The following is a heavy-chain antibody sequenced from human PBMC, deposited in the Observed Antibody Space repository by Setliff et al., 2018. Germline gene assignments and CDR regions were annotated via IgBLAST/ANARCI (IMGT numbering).Heavy chain of an antibody. CDR1: GFSITNGYY. D-gene: IGHD3-10*01. CDR3: ARVDFTMLQGVLGH. CDR2: IFQSGIT. V-gene: IGHV4-38-2*01. Sequence: SETLSLTCAVSGFSITNGYYWGWIRQSPGKQLEWIGNIFQSGITFYNPSLKSRVTISLDPSQNQFSLKLRSVTAADTAVYYCARVDFTMLQGVLGHWGQGTLVTVSS. J-gene: IGHJ1*01.